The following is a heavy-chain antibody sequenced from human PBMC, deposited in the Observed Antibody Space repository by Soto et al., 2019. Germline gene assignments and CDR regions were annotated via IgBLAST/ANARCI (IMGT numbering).Heavy chain of an antibody. J-gene: IGHJ6*03. CDR1: GYTFSNYA. Sequence: QVQLVQSGAEVQKPGASVKVPCKASGYTFSNYAVHWVRQAPGQRLEWMGWINAVNGNTRYSQKFQGRVTISRDTSARTVYMELNGLRSEDTAVYFCARGHLAVVPVASWFYYMDVWGNGTTVTVSS. D-gene: IGHD2-2*01. V-gene: IGHV1-3*01. CDR2: INAVNGNT. CDR3: ARGHLAVVPVASWFYYMDV.